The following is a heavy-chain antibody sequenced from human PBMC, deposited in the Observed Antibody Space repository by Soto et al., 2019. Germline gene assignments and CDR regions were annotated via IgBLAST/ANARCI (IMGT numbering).Heavy chain of an antibody. Sequence: GGSLRLSCAASGFTFSSYSMNWVRQAPGKGLEWVSSISKSSRYIYYADSVKGRFTISRDNAKNSLYLQMNSLRAEDTAVYYCARDYYDSFFDYWGQGTLVTLSS. CDR2: ISKSSRYI. V-gene: IGHV3-21*01. J-gene: IGHJ4*02. CDR3: ARDYYDSFFDY. CDR1: GFTFSSYS. D-gene: IGHD3-22*01.